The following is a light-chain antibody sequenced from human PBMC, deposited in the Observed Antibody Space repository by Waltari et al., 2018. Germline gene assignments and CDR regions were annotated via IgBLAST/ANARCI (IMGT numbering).Light chain of an antibody. CDR2: DVS. Sequence: QSALTQPASMSGSPGQSITISCPGTSSDIGGYDFLSWYQQHPGKSPRLIIFDVSLRPSGVSGRFSGSKSGNTASLSISGLQADDEADYFCSSYTDINIALIFGGGTKVTVL. J-gene: IGLJ2*01. V-gene: IGLV2-14*01. CDR1: SSDIGGYDF. CDR3: SSYTDINIALI.